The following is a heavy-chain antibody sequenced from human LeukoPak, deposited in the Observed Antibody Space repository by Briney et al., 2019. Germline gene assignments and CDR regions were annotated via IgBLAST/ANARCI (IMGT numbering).Heavy chain of an antibody. V-gene: IGHV3-21*01. D-gene: IGHD4-17*01. CDR3: ARDTVTTWGYYYYMDV. J-gene: IGHJ6*03. CDR2: ISSSSSYI. CDR1: GFTFSSYS. Sequence: GGSLRLSCAASGFTFSSYSMNWVRQAPGKGLEWVSSISSSSSYIYYADSVKGRFTISRDNAKNSLYLQMNSLRAEDTAVYYCARDTVTTWGYYYYMDVWGKGTTVTISS.